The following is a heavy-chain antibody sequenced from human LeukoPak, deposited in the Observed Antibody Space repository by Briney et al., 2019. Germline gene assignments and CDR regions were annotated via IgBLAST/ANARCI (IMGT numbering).Heavy chain of an antibody. D-gene: IGHD6-6*01. Sequence: GGSLRLSCAASGYTFSSYSMNWVRQAPGKGLEWVSSISSSSSYIYYADSVKGRFTISRDNAKNSLYLQMNSLRAEDTAVYYCARQYSSSSPFDYWGQGTLVTVSS. J-gene: IGHJ4*02. CDR1: GYTFSSYS. V-gene: IGHV3-21*01. CDR2: ISSSSSYI. CDR3: ARQYSSSSPFDY.